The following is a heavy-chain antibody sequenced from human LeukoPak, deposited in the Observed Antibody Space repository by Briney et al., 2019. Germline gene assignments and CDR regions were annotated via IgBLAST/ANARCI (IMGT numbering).Heavy chain of an antibody. CDR3: ARVSGYDRWKFDP. V-gene: IGHV3-7*01. D-gene: IGHD3-22*01. J-gene: IGHJ5*02. Sequence: GGSLRLSCAASGFTFSSYWMSWVRQAPGKGLEWVANIKQDGSEKYYVDSVKGRFTISRDNAKNSLYLQMNSLRAEDTAVYYCARVSGYDRWKFDPWGQGTLVTVSS. CDR2: IKQDGSEK. CDR1: GFTFSSYW.